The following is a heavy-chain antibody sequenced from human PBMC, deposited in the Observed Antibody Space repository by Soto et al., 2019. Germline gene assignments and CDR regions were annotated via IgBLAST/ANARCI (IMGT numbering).Heavy chain of an antibody. Sequence: QLQLQESGSGLVKPSQTLSLTCAVSGGSISSGGYSWSWIRQPPGKGLEWIGYSYHSGSTYYNPSLKSRVNIAVDRSKNQFSLKLSSVTAADTAVYYCARWAIVGATGFDHWGQGTLVTVSS. CDR3: ARWAIVGATGFDH. D-gene: IGHD1-26*01. V-gene: IGHV4-30-2*01. J-gene: IGHJ4*02. CDR2: SYHSGST. CDR1: GGSISSGGYS.